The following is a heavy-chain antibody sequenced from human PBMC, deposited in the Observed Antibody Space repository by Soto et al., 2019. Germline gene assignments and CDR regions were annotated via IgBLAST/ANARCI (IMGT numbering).Heavy chain of an antibody. J-gene: IGHJ6*02. CDR3: ATGLRTGNYGMDV. CDR2: IIPIFGTT. CDR1: GGTFSNDA. V-gene: IGHV1-69*01. Sequence: QEQLVQAGAEVKKPGSSVRISCRASGGTFSNDAVSWVRQAPGQGLQWMGGIIPIFGTTHYAQKFQGRVTITADESTATAYMELRSVTSEDTAVYYCATGLRTGNYGMDVLGQGTAVTVSS. D-gene: IGHD3-10*01.